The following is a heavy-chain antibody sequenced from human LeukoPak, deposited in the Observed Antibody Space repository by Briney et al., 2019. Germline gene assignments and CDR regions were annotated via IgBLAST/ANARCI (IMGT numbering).Heavy chain of an antibody. CDR1: GFTFSSYS. CDR3: ARGIAEAIYYFDY. CDR2: ISSSSSSYI. J-gene: IGHJ4*02. V-gene: IGHV3-21*01. D-gene: IGHD6-13*01. Sequence: GGSLRLSCAASGFTFSSYSMNWVRQAPGKGLEWVSSISSSSSSYIYYADSVKGRFTISRDNAKNSLYLQMNSLRAEDTAVYYCARGIAEAIYYFDYWGPGTLVTVSS.